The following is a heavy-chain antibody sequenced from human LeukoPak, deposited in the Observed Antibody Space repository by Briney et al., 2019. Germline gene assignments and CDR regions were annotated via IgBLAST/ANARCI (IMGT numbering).Heavy chain of an antibody. CDR2: IYYSGST. D-gene: IGHD3-22*01. CDR3: ARGRYYDSSGYSHFDY. V-gene: IGHV4-30-4*01. Sequence: SETLSLTCRVSGGSISSGDYDWSWIRQPPGKGLEWIGYIYYSGSTYYNPSLKSRVTISVDTSKNQFSLKLSSVTAADTAVYYCARGRYYDSSGYSHFDYWGQGTLVTVSS. J-gene: IGHJ4*02. CDR1: GGSISSGDYD.